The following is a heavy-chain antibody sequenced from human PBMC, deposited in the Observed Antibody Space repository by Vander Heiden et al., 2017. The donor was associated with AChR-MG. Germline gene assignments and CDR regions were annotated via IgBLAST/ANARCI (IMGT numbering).Heavy chain of an antibody. CDR2: IWYDGSNK. J-gene: IGHJ4*02. CDR1: GFTSRSYG. Sequence: QVQLVESGGGVVQPGRSLSFPCAASGFTSRSYGMHWVRQAPGKGLEWVAVIWYDGSNKYYADSVKGRFTISRDNSKNTLYLQMNSLRAEDTAVYYCAKGIAAADPYYFDYWGQGTLVTVSS. D-gene: IGHD6-13*01. CDR3: AKGIAAADPYYFDY. V-gene: IGHV3-33*06.